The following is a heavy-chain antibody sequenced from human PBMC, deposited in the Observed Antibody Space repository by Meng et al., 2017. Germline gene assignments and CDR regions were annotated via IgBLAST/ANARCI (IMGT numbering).Heavy chain of an antibody. D-gene: IGHD3-16*01. CDR3: ARTRGDYYFDY. J-gene: IGHJ4*02. V-gene: IGHV4-61*03. CDR2: LDYGGST. CDR1: GDSVTVGRHY. Sequence: VQLHESGPGLLRPSHTPSLTCTVSGDSVTVGRHYWTWILHPPGKGLLWIVYLDYGGSTSYNPSLSSRVTISVDTSNNHFSLKLSSVTAADTAVFYCARTRGDYYFDYWGQGTLVTVSS.